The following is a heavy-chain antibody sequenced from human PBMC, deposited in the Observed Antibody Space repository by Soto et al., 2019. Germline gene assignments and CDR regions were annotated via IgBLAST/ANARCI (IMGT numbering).Heavy chain of an antibody. CDR2: IYYSGST. Sequence: SETLSLTCTVSGGSVSSGSYYWSWIRQPPGKGLEWIGYIYYSGSTNYNPSLKSRVTISVDTSKNQFSLKLSSVSAADTAVYYCARAEDDILTGYFDYLGQGTLVTVSS. CDR1: GGSVSSGSYY. CDR3: ARAEDDILTGYFDY. V-gene: IGHV4-61*01. J-gene: IGHJ4*02. D-gene: IGHD3-9*01.